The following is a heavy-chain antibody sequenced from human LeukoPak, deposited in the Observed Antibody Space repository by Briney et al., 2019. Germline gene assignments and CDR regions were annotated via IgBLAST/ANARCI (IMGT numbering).Heavy chain of an antibody. D-gene: IGHD1-7*01. CDR3: ARVPGGGTAAN. CDR1: GGSVSSGSYH. V-gene: IGHV4-61*01. CDR2: IYYSGST. J-gene: IGHJ3*01. Sequence: SETLSLTCTVSGGSVSSGSYHWSWIRQPPGKGLEWIGYIYYSGSTNYNPSLKSRVTISVDTSKNQFSLKLSSVTAADTAVYYCARVPGGGTAANWGQGTMVTVSS.